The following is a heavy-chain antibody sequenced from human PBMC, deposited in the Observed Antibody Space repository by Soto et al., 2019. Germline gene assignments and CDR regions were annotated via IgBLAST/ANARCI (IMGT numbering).Heavy chain of an antibody. CDR3: ARDFFDSSDYTTNWFDP. D-gene: IGHD3-22*01. Sequence: SETLSLTCTVSGGSISPYFWSWIRQPPGKGLEWIGYIYYSGSTNYNPSLKSRVTISVDTSKNQFSLKLTSVTAADAALYYCARDFFDSSDYTTNWFDPWGQGTLVTVSS. J-gene: IGHJ5*02. CDR1: GGSISPYF. V-gene: IGHV4-59*08. CDR2: IYYSGST.